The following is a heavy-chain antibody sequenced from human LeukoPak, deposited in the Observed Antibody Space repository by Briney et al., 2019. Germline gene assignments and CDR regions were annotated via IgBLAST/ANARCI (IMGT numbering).Heavy chain of an antibody. Sequence: GGSLRLSCAASGFTFSSYSMNRVRQAPGKGLEWVSSISSSSSYIYYADSVKGRFTISRDNAKNSLYLQMNSLRAEDTAVYYCAKDSSHFHITMVRGVNFDYWGQGTLVTVSS. D-gene: IGHD3-10*01. J-gene: IGHJ4*02. CDR2: ISSSSSYI. CDR3: AKDSSHFHITMVRGVNFDY. V-gene: IGHV3-21*01. CDR1: GFTFSSYS.